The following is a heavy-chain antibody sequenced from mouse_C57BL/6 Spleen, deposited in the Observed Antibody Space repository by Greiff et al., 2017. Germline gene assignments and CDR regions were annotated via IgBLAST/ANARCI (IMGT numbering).Heavy chain of an antibody. CDR1: GYSFTSYW. J-gene: IGHJ4*01. CDR2: IYPGSGGT. Sequence: QVQLQQPGAELVKPGASVKMSCKASGYSFTSYWITWVKQRPGQGLEWIGDIYPGSGGTNYNEKFKSKATLTVDTSSSTAYMQLSSLTSEDSAVFYGARRYSGRSPYYYAKCYWGQGTSVTVYS. CDR3: ARRYSGRSPYYYAKCY. V-gene: IGHV1-55*01. D-gene: IGHD1-1*01.